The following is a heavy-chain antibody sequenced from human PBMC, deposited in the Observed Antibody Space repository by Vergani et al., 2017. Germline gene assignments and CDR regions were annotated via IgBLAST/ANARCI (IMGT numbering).Heavy chain of an antibody. Sequence: QVQLVESGGGVVQPGRSLRLSCAASGFTFSSYGMHWVRQAPGKGLEWVAVISYDGSNKYYADSVKGRVTISRDNSKNTMYLQMNSLRAEDTAVYYCAKDLARGFRYNWNEGPSGWFEPGGEGTLVTVAS. CDR1: GFTFSSYG. J-gene: IGHJ5*02. V-gene: IGHV3-30*18. CDR3: AKDLARGFRYNWNEGPSGWFEP. D-gene: IGHD1-1*01. CDR2: ISYDGSNK.